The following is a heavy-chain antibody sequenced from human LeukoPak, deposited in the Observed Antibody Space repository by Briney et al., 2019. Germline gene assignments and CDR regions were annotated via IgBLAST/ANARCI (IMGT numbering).Heavy chain of an antibody. CDR3: ARCGDGLPCDFDY. J-gene: IGHJ4*02. CDR2: ITSGSSYI. CDR1: GFTFSSYN. V-gene: IGHV3-21*01. Sequence: GGSLRLSCAASGFTFSSYNMNWVRQAPGKGLEWVSSITSGSSYIYYADSVKGRSTISRDNAKNSLYLQMNSLRAEDTAVYYCARCGDGLPCDFDYWGQGTLVTVSS. D-gene: IGHD3-10*01.